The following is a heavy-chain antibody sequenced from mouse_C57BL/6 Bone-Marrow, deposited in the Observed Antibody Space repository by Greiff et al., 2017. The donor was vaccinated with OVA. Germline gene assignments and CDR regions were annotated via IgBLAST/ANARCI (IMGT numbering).Heavy chain of an antibody. V-gene: IGHV1-15*01. CDR1: GYTFTDYD. J-gene: IGHJ4*01. D-gene: IGHD2-5*01. CDR3: TRGYRNYYAMDY. CDR2: IDPETGGT. Sequence: QVQLPQSGAELVRPGASVTLSCKASGYTFTDYDMNWVKQTPVHGLEWIGAIDPETGGTDYNQQFKGKAILTADKSSSTAYMELRSLTSEYSAVYYFTRGYRNYYAMDYWGQGTSVTVSS.